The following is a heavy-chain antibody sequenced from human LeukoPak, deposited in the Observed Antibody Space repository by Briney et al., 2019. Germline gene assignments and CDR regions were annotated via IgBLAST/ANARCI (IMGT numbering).Heavy chain of an antibody. CDR2: IYYSGST. Sequence: SDTLSLTCTVSGGSISSYYWSWIRQPPGKGLEWIGYIYYSGSTNYNPSLKSRVTISVDTSKNQFSLKLSSVTAADTAVYYCARLASIAAQPDYYGMDVWGQGTTVTVSS. V-gene: IGHV4-59*07. CDR3: ARLASIAAQPDYYGMDV. D-gene: IGHD6-6*01. CDR1: GGSISSYY. J-gene: IGHJ6*02.